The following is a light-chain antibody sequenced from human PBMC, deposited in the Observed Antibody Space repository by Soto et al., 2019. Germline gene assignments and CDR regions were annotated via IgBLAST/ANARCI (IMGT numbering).Light chain of an antibody. V-gene: IGLV1-47*02. CDR3: AVWDDSLSGYV. CDR2: SNN. J-gene: IGLJ1*01. CDR1: SSNIGINF. Sequence: QSVLSQPPSASGTPRQRVTISCSGSSSNIGINFVYWYQQLPGTAPKLLIYSNNQRPSGVPDRFTGSRSGTSASLAIRGLQSEDEAEYYCAVWDDSLSGYVFGTGTKVTVL.